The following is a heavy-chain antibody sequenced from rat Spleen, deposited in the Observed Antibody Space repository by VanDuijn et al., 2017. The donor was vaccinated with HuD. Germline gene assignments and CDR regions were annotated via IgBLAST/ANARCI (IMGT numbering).Heavy chain of an antibody. D-gene: IGHD2-1*01. Sequence: EVQLVESGGGLVQPGRSLKLSCAASGFTFSDYAMAWVRQAPKKGLEWVATISYDGSSTYYPDTLKGRFVISRDNAKNTGYLQMNNLRSEDTAMYYCARTPRDLGGSYFDYWGQGVIVTVSS. CDR1: GFTFSDYA. CDR3: ARTPRDLGGSYFDY. CDR2: ISYDGSST. V-gene: IGHV5-17*01. J-gene: IGHJ2*01.